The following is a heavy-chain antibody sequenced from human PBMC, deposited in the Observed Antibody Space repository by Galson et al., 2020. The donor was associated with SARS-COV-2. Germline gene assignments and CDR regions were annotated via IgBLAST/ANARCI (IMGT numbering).Heavy chain of an antibody. CDR2: TYTFGRT. J-gene: IGHJ4*02. CDR3: ARGSQGYFDY. V-gene: IGHV4-61*02. CDR1: GGSISSGSYH. D-gene: IGHD6-19*01. Sequence: SETLSLTCTASGGSISSGSYHWNWIRQPAGKGLEWIGRTYTFGRTNYNPSLNSRVTILLDTSKNQFSLKLNSVTAADTAVYYCARGSQGYFDYWGQGNLVTVSS.